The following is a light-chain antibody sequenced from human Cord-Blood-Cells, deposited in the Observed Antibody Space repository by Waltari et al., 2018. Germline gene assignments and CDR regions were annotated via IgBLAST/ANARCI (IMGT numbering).Light chain of an antibody. Sequence: AIRMTQSPSSFSASTGARVTITCQASQGISSYLAWYQQKPGKAPKLLIYAASTLQSGVPSRFSGSGSGTDFTLTISCLQSEDFATYYCKQYYSYPFTFGPGTKVDIK. V-gene: IGKV1-8*01. CDR1: QGISSY. CDR3: KQYYSYPFT. J-gene: IGKJ3*01. CDR2: AAS.